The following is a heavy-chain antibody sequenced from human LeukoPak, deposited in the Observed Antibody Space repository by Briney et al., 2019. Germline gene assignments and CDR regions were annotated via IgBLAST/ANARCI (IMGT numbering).Heavy chain of an antibody. Sequence: SVKVSCKASGFTFTSSAVQWVRQARGQRLEWIGWIVVGSGNTNYAQKFQERVTITRDMSTSTTYMELSSLRSEDTAVYYCAAGIRRYDFWSGYLDVWGKGTTVTVSS. V-gene: IGHV1-58*01. CDR3: AAGIRRYDFWSGYLDV. J-gene: IGHJ6*03. CDR1: GFTFTSSA. D-gene: IGHD3-3*01. CDR2: IVVGSGNT.